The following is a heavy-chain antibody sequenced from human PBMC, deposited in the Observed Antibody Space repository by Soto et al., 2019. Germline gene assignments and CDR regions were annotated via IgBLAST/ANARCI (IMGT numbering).Heavy chain of an antibody. D-gene: IGHD3-10*01. J-gene: IGHJ6*02. CDR1: GFTFSSYW. CDR3: ARAQRGGWFGEWYYYYGMDV. CDR2: IKQDGSEK. Sequence: PGGSLRLSCAASGFTFSSYWMSWVRQAPGKRLEWVANIKQDGSEKYYVDSVKGRFTISRDNAKNSLYLQMNSLRAEDTAVYYCARAQRGGWFGEWYYYYGMDVWGQGTTVTVSS. V-gene: IGHV3-7*05.